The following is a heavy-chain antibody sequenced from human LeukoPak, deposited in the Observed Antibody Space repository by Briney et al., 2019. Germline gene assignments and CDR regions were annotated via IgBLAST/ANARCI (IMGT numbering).Heavy chain of an antibody. J-gene: IGHJ6*03. Sequence: PSETLSLTCTVSGDSISSGDYYWSWIRQPAGKGLEWIGRISSSGSTNYNPSLKSRVTISVDTSKNQFSLKLSSVTAADTAVYYCARGKRGYSYGPVAYYYYYYMDVWGKGTTVTISS. D-gene: IGHD5-18*01. CDR2: ISSSGST. CDR3: ARGKRGYSYGPVAYYYYYYMDV. V-gene: IGHV4-61*02. CDR1: GDSISSGDYY.